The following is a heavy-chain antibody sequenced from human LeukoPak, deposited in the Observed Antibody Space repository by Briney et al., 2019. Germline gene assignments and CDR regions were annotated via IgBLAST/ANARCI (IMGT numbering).Heavy chain of an antibody. CDR1: GFTFSSYA. J-gene: IGHJ4*02. V-gene: IGHV3-23*01. CDR3: AKGDYDFWSGANY. D-gene: IGHD3-3*01. CDR2: ISGSGGST. Sequence: GGSLRLSCAASGFTFSSYAMSWVRQAPGKGLEWVAAISGSGGSTYYADSVKGRFTISRDNSKNTLYLQMNSLRAEDTAVYYCAKGDYDFWSGANYWGQGTLVTVSS.